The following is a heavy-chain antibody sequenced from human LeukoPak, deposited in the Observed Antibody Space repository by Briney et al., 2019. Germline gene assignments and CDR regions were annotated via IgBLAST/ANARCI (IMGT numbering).Heavy chain of an antibody. J-gene: IGHJ4*02. Sequence: GGSLRLSCSASGFTFSSYTMHWVRQAPGKGLEYVSGITSDGGSTYYAESVKGRFSISRDNSKNTLYLQMSSPRTEDTAVYSCVKTYGYCSATGCYVFDYWGQGTLVTVSS. CDR1: GFTFSSYT. V-gene: IGHV3-64D*09. CDR3: VKTYGYCSATGCYVFDY. CDR2: ITSDGGST. D-gene: IGHD2-2*01.